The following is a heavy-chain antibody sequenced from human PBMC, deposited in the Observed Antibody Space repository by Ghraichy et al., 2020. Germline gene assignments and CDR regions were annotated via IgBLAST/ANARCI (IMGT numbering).Heavy chain of an antibody. CDR1: GGSISSSSDYH. CDR3: TRRRAGSYTVGWHFFDY. D-gene: IGHD3-10*01. J-gene: IGHJ4*02. V-gene: IGHV4-39*01. CDR2: IYYSGNT. Sequence: SQTLSLTCSVSGGSISSSSDYHWGWIRQPPGRGLEWIASIYYSGNTYYKPSLRSRVTISVDMSKNQFSLKVYSVTAADTAVYYCTRRRAGSYTVGWHFFDYWGQGTLVAVSS.